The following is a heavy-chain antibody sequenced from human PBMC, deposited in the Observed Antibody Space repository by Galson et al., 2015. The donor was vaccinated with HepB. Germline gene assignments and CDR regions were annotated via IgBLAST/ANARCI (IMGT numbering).Heavy chain of an antibody. CDR3: AREGNNGGYHWLGALDI. CDR1: GFTFSSSE. D-gene: IGHD1/OR15-1a*01. V-gene: IGHV3-13*01. CDR2: IGNADDT. J-gene: IGHJ3*02. Sequence: SLRLSCAASGFTFSSSEMHWVRQVSGKGLEWVSAIGNADDTYYADSVKGRFNISRENAKNSLYLQMNSLRAGDTAMYYCAREGNNGGYHWLGALDIWGQGTMVTVSS.